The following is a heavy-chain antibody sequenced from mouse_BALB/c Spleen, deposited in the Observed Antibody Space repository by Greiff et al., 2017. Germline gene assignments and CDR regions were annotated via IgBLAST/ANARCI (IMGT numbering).Heavy chain of an antibody. J-gene: IGHJ3*01. Sequence: EVQPQQSGPELVKPGALVQMFCKAFGYPFTSYVMHWGKQKPGQGLEWIGYINPYNDGTKYNEKFKGKATLTSDKSSSTAYMELSSLTSDDSAVYYCARSPYDGYYLFAYWGQGTLVTVSA. V-gene: IGHV1-14*01. CDR3: ARSPYDGYYLFAY. D-gene: IGHD2-3*01. CDR1: GYPFTSYV. CDR2: INPYNDGT.